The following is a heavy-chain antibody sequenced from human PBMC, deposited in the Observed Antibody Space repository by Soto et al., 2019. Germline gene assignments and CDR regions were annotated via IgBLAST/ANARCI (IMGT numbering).Heavy chain of an antibody. CDR3: AKEELRFLEWLLLPYYGMDV. J-gene: IGHJ6*02. CDR2: IQSGGTT. D-gene: IGHD3-3*01. CDR1: GFTVSSKY. V-gene: IGHV3-66*01. Sequence: PGGSLRLSCAASGFTVSSKYMSWVRQAPGKGLEWVSLIQSGGTTYYADSVKGRFTISRDTSENTLHLQMNSLRAEDTAVYYCAKEELRFLEWLLLPYYGMDVWGQGTTVTVSS.